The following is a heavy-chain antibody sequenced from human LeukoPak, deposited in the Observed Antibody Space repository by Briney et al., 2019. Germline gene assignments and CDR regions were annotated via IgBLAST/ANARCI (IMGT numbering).Heavy chain of an antibody. Sequence: ASVKVSCKASGYTFTGYYMHWVRQAPGQGLEWMGWINPNSGGTNYAQKFQGRVTMTRDTSISTAYMELRSLRSDDTAVYYCARHDSNAGFDYWGQGTLVTVSS. J-gene: IGHJ4*02. V-gene: IGHV1-2*02. D-gene: IGHD3-22*01. CDR2: INPNSGGT. CDR1: GYTFTGYY. CDR3: ARHDSNAGFDY.